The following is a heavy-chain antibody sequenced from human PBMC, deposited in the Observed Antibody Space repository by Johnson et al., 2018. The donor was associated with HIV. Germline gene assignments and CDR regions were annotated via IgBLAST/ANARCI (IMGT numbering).Heavy chain of an antibody. CDR2: IKQDGTEK. CDR1: GFTFSSYW. D-gene: IGHD3-22*01. V-gene: IGHV3-7*01. CDR3: ARSYDSSGYYYSFALDI. Sequence: VQLLESGGGLVQPGGSLRLSCAASGFTFSSYWMSWVRQAPGKGLEWVANIKQDGTEKYYVDSVRGRFTISRDNAKNSLYLQMNSRRAEETAVYYCARSYDSSGYYYSFALDIWGQGTVVTVSS. J-gene: IGHJ3*02.